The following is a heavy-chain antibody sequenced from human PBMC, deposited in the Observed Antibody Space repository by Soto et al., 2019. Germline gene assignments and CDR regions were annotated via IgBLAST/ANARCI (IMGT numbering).Heavy chain of an antibody. D-gene: IGHD3-10*01. CDR1: GDSISIYTYY. V-gene: IGHV4-39*02. Sequence: SETLSLTCTVSGDSISIYTYYWGWVRQSPGKGLEWIGSIYYTGSTYYNPSLKSRVTISVDKSKNHVFLKLTSVTAADTAMYFCGRWLGTSYGMDVWGQGTAVTVSS. CDR3: GRWLGTSYGMDV. J-gene: IGHJ6*02. CDR2: IYYTGST.